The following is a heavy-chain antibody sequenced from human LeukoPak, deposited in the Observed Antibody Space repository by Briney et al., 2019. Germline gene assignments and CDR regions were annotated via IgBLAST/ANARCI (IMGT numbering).Heavy chain of an antibody. Sequence: PSETLSLTCTVSGGSISSSRYSWGWIRQPPGKGLEWIGSIYYSGSTYYNPSLKSRVTISVDTSKNQFSLKLSSVTAADTAVYYCRTYCSSTSCYSLDAFDIWGQGTMVTVSS. CDR1: GGSISSSRYS. CDR3: RTYCSSTSCYSLDAFDI. V-gene: IGHV4-39*01. CDR2: IYYSGST. D-gene: IGHD2-2*01. J-gene: IGHJ3*02.